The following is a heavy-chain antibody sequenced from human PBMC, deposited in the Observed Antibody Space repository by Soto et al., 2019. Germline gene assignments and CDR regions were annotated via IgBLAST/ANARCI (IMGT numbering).Heavy chain of an antibody. CDR3: AKVRGVGYYYFYGMDV. J-gene: IGHJ6*02. CDR1: GFTFSSHG. V-gene: IGHV3-33*06. Sequence: GSLRLSCAATGFTFSSHGMHWVRQAPGKGLEWVAVIWYDGSKKYYADSVKGRFTISRDNSKNTLYLQMNSLRVEDTDVYYCAKVRGVGYYYFYGMDVWGQGTTVTVSS. CDR2: IWYDGSKK. D-gene: IGHD3-10*01.